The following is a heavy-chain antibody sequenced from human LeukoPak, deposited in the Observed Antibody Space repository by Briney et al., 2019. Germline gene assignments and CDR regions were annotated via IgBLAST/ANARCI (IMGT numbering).Heavy chain of an antibody. V-gene: IGHV4-61*02. D-gene: IGHD2-15*01. CDR3: ASPNIYCSGGTCYSVGDYYGMDV. Sequence: SQTLSLTCTVSGGPIGSGSYYWNWIRQPAGKGLEWIGRIYTSGSTNYSPSLNSRVTISIDTSKNQFSLELSSVTAADTAVYYCASPNIYCSGGTCYSVGDYYGMDVWGQGTTVTVSS. CDR1: GGPIGSGSYY. J-gene: IGHJ6*02. CDR2: IYTSGST.